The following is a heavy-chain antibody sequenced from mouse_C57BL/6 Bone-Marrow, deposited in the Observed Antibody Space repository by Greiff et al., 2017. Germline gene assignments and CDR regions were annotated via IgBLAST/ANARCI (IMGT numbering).Heavy chain of an antibody. J-gene: IGHJ4*01. D-gene: IGHD1-1*01. CDR3: ARRRHYYGSPHAMDY. Sequence: VQGVESGAELVRPGASVKLSCKASGYTFTDYYINWVKQRPGQGLEWIARIYPGSGNTYYNEKFKGKATLTAEKSSSTAYMQLSSLRSEDSAVYFRARRRHYYGSPHAMDYWGQGTSVTVSS. CDR1: GYTFTDYY. CDR2: IYPGSGNT. V-gene: IGHV1-76*01.